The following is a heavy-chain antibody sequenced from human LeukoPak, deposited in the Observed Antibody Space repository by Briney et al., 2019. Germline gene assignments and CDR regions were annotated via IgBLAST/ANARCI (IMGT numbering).Heavy chain of an antibody. CDR3: TTEFWSYIDS. D-gene: IGHD1-1*01. CDR2: IRSKTDGGTT. Sequence: GGSLRLSCAASGFTLTDAWMSWVRQAPGKGLEWVGRIRSKTDGGTTEYAAPVKGRFTVSRDDSKNTLYLQMNSLKIEDTAVYYCTTEFWSYIDSWGQGTLVTVSS. J-gene: IGHJ4*02. V-gene: IGHV3-15*01. CDR1: GFTLTDAW.